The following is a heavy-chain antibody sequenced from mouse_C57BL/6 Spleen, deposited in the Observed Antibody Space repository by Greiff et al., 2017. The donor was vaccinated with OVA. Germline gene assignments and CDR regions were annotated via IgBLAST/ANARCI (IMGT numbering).Heavy chain of an antibody. CDR3: ARIDYGYDGGPYYFDY. V-gene: IGHV1-76*01. CDR1: GYTFTDYY. D-gene: IGHD2-2*01. CDR2: IYPGSGNT. Sequence: QVQLQQSGAELVRPGASVKLSCKASGYTFTDYYINWVKQRPGQGLEWIARIYPGSGNTYYNEKFKGKATLTAEKSSSTAYMQLSSLTSEDSAVYFCARIDYGYDGGPYYFDYWGQGTTLTVSS. J-gene: IGHJ2*01.